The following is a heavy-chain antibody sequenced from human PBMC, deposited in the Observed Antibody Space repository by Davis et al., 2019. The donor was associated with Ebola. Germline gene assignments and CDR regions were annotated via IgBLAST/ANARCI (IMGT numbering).Heavy chain of an antibody. D-gene: IGHD6-19*01. CDR2: IYYSGST. V-gene: IGHV4-61*01. CDR1: GGSVGSRDNSY. CDR3: ARTTRGSGWFLDY. J-gene: IGHJ4*02. Sequence: GSLRLSCFVSGGSVGSRDNSYWSWIRQSPGKGPEWIALIYYSGSTNYNPSLKSRVTISVDTSKNQFSLKLTSVTAADTAVYYCARTTRGSGWFLDYWGQGTLVTVSS.